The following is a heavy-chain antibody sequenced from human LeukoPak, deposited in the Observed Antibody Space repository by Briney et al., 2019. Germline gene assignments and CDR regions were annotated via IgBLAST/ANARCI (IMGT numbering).Heavy chain of an antibody. Sequence: PSETLSLTCAVYGGSFSGYYWSWIRQPPGKGLEWIGEINHSGSTNYNPFLKSRVTISVDTSKNQFSLKLSSVTAADTAVYYCARGWMRSRNDYVWGSYRSVYYFDYWGQGTLVTVSS. CDR3: ARGWMRSRNDYVWGSYRSVYYFDY. CDR1: GGSFSGYY. D-gene: IGHD3-16*02. V-gene: IGHV4-34*01. CDR2: INHSGST. J-gene: IGHJ4*02.